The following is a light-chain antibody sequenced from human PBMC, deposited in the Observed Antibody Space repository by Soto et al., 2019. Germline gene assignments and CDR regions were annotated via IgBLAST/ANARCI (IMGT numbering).Light chain of an antibody. CDR2: GAS. Sequence: EIVLMQSPDTLSLSPGERATLSCRASETISSHYIAWYQKKPGQAPRLLIFGASTRATGIPDRFSGSWSGTDFTLTISRLDPEDFAVYYCQNFGDSPFTFGPGTKVDIK. V-gene: IGKV3-20*01. J-gene: IGKJ3*01. CDR3: QNFGDSPFT. CDR1: ETISSHY.